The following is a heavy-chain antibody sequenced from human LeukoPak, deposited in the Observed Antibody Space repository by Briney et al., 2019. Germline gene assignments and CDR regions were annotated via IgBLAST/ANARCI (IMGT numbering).Heavy chain of an antibody. CDR3: ARSYTYDFWSGYPVDYYYYMDV. V-gene: IGHV3-48*04. D-gene: IGHD3-3*01. CDR2: ISSSSSTI. J-gene: IGHJ6*03. CDR1: GFTFSSYS. Sequence: PGGSLRLSCAASGFTFSSYSMNWVRQAPGKGLEWVSYISSSSSTIYYADSVKGRFTISRDNAKNSLYLQMNSLRAEDTAVYYCARSYTYDFWSGYPVDYYYYMDVWGKGTTVTVSS.